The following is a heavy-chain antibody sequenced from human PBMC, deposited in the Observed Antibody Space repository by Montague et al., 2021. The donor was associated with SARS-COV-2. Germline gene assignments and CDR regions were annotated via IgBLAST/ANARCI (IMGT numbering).Heavy chain of an antibody. Sequence: SETLSLTCTVSGGSIDYYFWTWIRQPPGERMQWIGYIYFSGRTMYNPALKSRLTISLDRPKNQFSRNLRSVTAADTAIYYCARGEWVYGSGTHDSATNFVYKGVDVWGPGTTVTVSS. CDR3: ARGEWVYGSGTHDSATNFVYKGVDV. D-gene: IGHD3-10*01. J-gene: IGHJ6*02. V-gene: IGHV4-59*01. CDR2: IYFSGRT. CDR1: GGSIDYYF.